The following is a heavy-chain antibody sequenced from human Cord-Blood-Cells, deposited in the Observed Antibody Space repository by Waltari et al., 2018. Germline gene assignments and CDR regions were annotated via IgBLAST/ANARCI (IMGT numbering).Heavy chain of an antibody. CDR1: GFTFSSYA. J-gene: IGHJ2*01. Sequence: EVQLLESGGGLVQPGGSLRLSCAASGFTFSSYAMSWVRQASGQGLEWVSAIGGRGGSTYYADSVKGRFTISRDNSKNTLYLQMNSLRAEDTAVYYCAKGVDCSSTSCYWYFDLWGRGTLVTVSS. CDR2: IGGRGGST. D-gene: IGHD2-2*01. CDR3: AKGVDCSSTSCYWYFDL. V-gene: IGHV3-23*01.